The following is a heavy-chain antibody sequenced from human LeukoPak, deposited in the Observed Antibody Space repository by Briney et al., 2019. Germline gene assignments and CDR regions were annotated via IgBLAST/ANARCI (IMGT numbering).Heavy chain of an antibody. CDR2: IDTNTGNP. Sequence: ASVKVSCKASGYTFSNYTINWVRLAPGQGLEWMGWIDTNTGNPTYAQGFAGRLVFSLDTSVTTTYLQISSLQAEDTAVYYCTRGRDTTGYFVYWGQGTLVTVSS. CDR1: GYTFSNYT. V-gene: IGHV7-4-1*02. D-gene: IGHD3-22*01. J-gene: IGHJ4*02. CDR3: TRGRDTTGYFVY.